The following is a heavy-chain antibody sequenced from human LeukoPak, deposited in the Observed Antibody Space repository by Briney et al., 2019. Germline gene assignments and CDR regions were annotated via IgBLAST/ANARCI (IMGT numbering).Heavy chain of an antibody. CDR1: GYTFTSYG. CDR3: ARDCSSTSCYSWHYYGMDV. J-gene: IGHJ6*02. Sequence: ASVKVSCKASGYTFTSYGISWVRQAPGQGLEWMGWISAYNGNTNYAQKLQGRVTMTTDTSTSTAYMELRSLRSDDTAVYYCARDCSSTSCYSWHYYGMDVWGQGTTVTVSS. CDR2: ISAYNGNT. V-gene: IGHV1-18*01. D-gene: IGHD2-2*01.